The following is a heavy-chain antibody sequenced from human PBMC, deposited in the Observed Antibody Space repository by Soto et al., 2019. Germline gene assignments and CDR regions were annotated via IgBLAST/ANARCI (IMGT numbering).Heavy chain of an antibody. D-gene: IGHD2-21*02. V-gene: IGHV5-51*01. J-gene: IGHJ4*02. Sequence: GESLKISCKGSGYSFTSYWIGWVRQMPGNGLEWMGIIYPGDSDTRYSPSFQGQVTISADKSISTAYLQWSSLKASDTAMYYCARLGYCGGDCYLVFDYWGQGTLVTVSS. CDR1: GYSFTSYW. CDR3: ARLGYCGGDCYLVFDY. CDR2: IYPGDSDT.